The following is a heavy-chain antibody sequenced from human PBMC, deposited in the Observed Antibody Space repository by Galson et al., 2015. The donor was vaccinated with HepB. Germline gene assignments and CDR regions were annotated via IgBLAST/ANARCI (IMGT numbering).Heavy chain of an antibody. CDR2: ISSSSSYI. CDR1: GFTFSSYS. D-gene: IGHD6-6*01. V-gene: IGHV3-21*01. J-gene: IGHJ4*02. Sequence: SLRLSCAASGFTFSSYSMNWVRQAPGKGLEWVSSISSSSSYIYYADSVKGRFTISRDNAKNSLCLQMNSLRAEDTAVYYCARGSSSSTALGDYWGQGTLVTVSS. CDR3: ARGSSSSTALGDY.